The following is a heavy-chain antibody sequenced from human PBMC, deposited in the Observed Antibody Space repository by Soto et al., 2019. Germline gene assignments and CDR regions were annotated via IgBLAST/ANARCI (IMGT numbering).Heavy chain of an antibody. J-gene: IGHJ4*02. D-gene: IGHD6-6*01. Sequence: QVQLVQSGAEVKKPGSSVKVSCKASGGTFSSYSISWVRQAPGQGLEWMGGIIPIFGTANYAQKFQGRVTITADESTSTAYMELNSLRSEDTAVYYCAIEYSSSPPYYPIGYWGQGTLVPVSS. CDR3: AIEYSSSPPYYPIGY. CDR1: GGTFSSYS. CDR2: IIPIFGTA. V-gene: IGHV1-69*01.